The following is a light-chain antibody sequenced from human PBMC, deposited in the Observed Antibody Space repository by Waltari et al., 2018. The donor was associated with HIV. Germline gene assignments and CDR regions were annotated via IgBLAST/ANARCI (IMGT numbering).Light chain of an antibody. CDR2: DAS. J-gene: IGKJ4*01. CDR3: QQLHTFPLT. V-gene: IGKV1-9*01. Sequence: IQLTQSPSFPSASVGHRVTVACRASQDTSDFLAWYQQNPGTGPRLLIYDASTLYSGVPSRFRGSGSGTEFTLTISSLQPEDFVSYYCQQLHTFPLTFGGGTKV. CDR1: QDTSDF.